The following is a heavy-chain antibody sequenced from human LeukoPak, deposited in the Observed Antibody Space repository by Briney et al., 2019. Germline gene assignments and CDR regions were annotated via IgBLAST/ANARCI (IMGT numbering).Heavy chain of an antibody. Sequence: SETLSLTCTVSGYSISSGYYWGWIRQPPGKGLEWIGSIYHSGSTYYNPSLKSRVTISVDTSKNQFSLKLSSVTAADTAVYYCARDEVDSSSWYRWVYNWFDPWGQGTLVTVSS. D-gene: IGHD6-13*01. CDR1: GYSISSGYY. CDR3: ARDEVDSSSWYRWVYNWFDP. CDR2: IYHSGST. V-gene: IGHV4-38-2*02. J-gene: IGHJ5*02.